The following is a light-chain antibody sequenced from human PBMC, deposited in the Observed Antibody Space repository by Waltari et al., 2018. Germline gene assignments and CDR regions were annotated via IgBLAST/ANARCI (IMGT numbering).Light chain of an antibody. V-gene: IGKV3-20*01. CDR1: QSVSSNY. Sequence: EIVLTQSPGTLSLSPGERATLSCRASQSVSSNYLAWYQQKPGQAPRLLIFGASSRATYIPDRFSGSGSGTDFTLTVSRLEPEDFAVYYCQQYGSSPRITFGGGTKVEIK. J-gene: IGKJ4*01. CDR2: GAS. CDR3: QQYGSSPRIT.